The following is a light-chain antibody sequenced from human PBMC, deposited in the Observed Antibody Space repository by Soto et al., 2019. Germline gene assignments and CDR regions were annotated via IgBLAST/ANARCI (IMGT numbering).Light chain of an antibody. CDR3: QQYNNWPLT. CDR2: GAS. Sequence: ERVMTQSAATLSVSPGERATLSCRASQSVSSNLAWYQQKPGQAPRLLIYGASTRATGIPARFSGSGSGTEFTLTISSLQSEDFAVYYCQQYNNWPLTFGGGTKV. CDR1: QSVSSN. V-gene: IGKV3-15*01. J-gene: IGKJ4*01.